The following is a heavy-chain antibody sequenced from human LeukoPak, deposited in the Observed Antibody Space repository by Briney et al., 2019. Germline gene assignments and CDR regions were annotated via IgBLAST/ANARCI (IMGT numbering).Heavy chain of an antibody. CDR1: GYTFTSYG. CDR2: ISAYNGNT. V-gene: IGHV1-18*04. J-gene: IGHJ5*02. Sequence: ASVKVSCKASGYTFTSYGISWVRQAPGQGLEWMGWISAYNGNTNYAQKLQGRVTMTTDTSTRTAYMELRSLRSDDTAVYYCARAKGVRGVIGYNWFDHWGQGTLVTVSS. D-gene: IGHD3-10*01. CDR3: ARAKGVRGVIGYNWFDH.